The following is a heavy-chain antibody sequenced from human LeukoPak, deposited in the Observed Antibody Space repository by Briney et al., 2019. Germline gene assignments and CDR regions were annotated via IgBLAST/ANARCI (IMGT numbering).Heavy chain of an antibody. D-gene: IGHD4-17*01. Sequence: GGSLRLSCAASGFTFRDYYMGWIRQAPGMGLEWVSYITNSGSDNTMSYVDSVKGRFTISRDNGKNSLYLQMNSLRAEDTAVYYCAKQKSYGDLPRLDYWGQGTLVTVSS. CDR1: GFTFRDYY. J-gene: IGHJ4*02. CDR3: AKQKSYGDLPRLDY. CDR2: ITNSGSDNTM. V-gene: IGHV3-11*01.